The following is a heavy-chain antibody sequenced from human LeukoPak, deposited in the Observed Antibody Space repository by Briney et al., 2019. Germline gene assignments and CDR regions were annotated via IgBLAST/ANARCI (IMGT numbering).Heavy chain of an antibody. J-gene: IGHJ4*02. CDR1: GGSISSSSYY. V-gene: IGHV4-39*07. Sequence: SETLSLTCTVSGGSISSSSYYWGWIRQPPGKGLEWIGSIYYSGSTYYNPSLKSRVTISVDTSKNQFSLKLSSVTAADTAVYYCARVLPHNPRYCSGGSCSHFTYYFDYWGQGTLVTVSS. CDR3: ARVLPHNPRYCSGGSCSHFTYYFDY. CDR2: IYYSGST. D-gene: IGHD2-15*01.